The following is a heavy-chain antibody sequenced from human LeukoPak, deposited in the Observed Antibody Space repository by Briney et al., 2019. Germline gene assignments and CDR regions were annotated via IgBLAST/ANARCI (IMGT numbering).Heavy chain of an antibody. CDR1: GGSISSGGYY. Sequence: SETLSLTCTVSGGSISSGGYYWSWIRQHPGKGLEWIGRIYTSGSTNYNPSLKSRVTMSVDTSKSQFSLKLSSVTAADTAVYYCARDRFSGELLVSGAFDIWGQGTMVTVSS. V-gene: IGHV4-61*02. CDR3: ARDRFSGELLVSGAFDI. D-gene: IGHD1-26*01. J-gene: IGHJ3*02. CDR2: IYTSGST.